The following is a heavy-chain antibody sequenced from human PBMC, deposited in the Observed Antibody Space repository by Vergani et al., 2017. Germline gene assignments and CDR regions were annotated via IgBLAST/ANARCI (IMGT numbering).Heavy chain of an antibody. V-gene: IGHV1-69*01. Sequence: QVQLVQSGAEVKKPGSSVKVSCKASGGTFSSYAISWVRQAPGQGLEWMGGIIPIFGTANYAQKFQGRVTITADESTSTAYMELSSLRSEDTAVYYCAREDGSGSYRYYYYVDVWGKGTTVTVSS. CDR2: IIPIFGTA. J-gene: IGHJ6*03. CDR1: GGTFSSYA. D-gene: IGHD3-10*01. CDR3: AREDGSGSYRYYYYVDV.